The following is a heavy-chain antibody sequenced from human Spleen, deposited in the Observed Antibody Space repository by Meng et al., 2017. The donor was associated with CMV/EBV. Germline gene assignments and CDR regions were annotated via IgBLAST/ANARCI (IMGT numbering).Heavy chain of an antibody. Sequence: ASVKVSCKASGYTFTGYYMHWVRQAPGQGLEWMGWINPNSGGTNYAQKFQGRVTMTRDTSISTAYMELSRLRSDDTAVYYCARDRLTMVRGVIPFDYYYNYGMDVWGQGTTVTVSS. V-gene: IGHV1-2*02. J-gene: IGHJ6*02. CDR1: GYTFTGYY. CDR3: ARDRLTMVRGVIPFDYYYNYGMDV. D-gene: IGHD3-10*01. CDR2: INPNSGGT.